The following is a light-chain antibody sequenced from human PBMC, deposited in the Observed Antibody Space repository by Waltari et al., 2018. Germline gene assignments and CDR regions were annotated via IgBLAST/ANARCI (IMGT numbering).Light chain of an antibody. CDR1: QSISTW. J-gene: IGKJ1*01. V-gene: IGKV1-5*03. CDR3: HQYVASPPT. CDR2: MAS. Sequence: DIQMTQSPSTLSASVGDSVTIPCRASQSISTWLAWYQQKPGNAPKLLIYMASNLEGGVPSRFSGSGSGTEFTLTISSLQPDDFATYYCHQYVASPPTFGQGTKVEIK.